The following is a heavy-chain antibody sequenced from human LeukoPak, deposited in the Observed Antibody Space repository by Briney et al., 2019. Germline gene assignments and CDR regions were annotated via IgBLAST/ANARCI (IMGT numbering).Heavy chain of an antibody. J-gene: IGHJ4*02. D-gene: IGHD3-10*01. CDR1: RGTFSSYA. Sequence: SVTVSCKASRGTFSSYAISSVRQAPGQGGEGMGGILPMFGTANYAQKFQGRVTITPDESTSTAYMERNRLRCEDTGGCCCEGDVSAYWGQGTLVTVSS. V-gene: IGHV1-69*01. CDR3: EGDVSAY. CDR2: ILPMFGTA.